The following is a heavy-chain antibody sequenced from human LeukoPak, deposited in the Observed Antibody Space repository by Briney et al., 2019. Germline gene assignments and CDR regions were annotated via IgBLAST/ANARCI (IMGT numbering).Heavy chain of an antibody. D-gene: IGHD6-19*01. J-gene: IGHJ4*02. CDR3: ATVAVAGTKLGFDY. CDR2: IYYSGST. Sequence: SETLSLTCTVSGGSISSSSYYWGWIRQPPGKGLEWIGSIYYSGSTYYNPSLKSRVTISVDTSKNQFSLKLSSVTAADTAVYYCATVAVAGTKLGFDYWGQGTLVTVSS. V-gene: IGHV4-39*01. CDR1: GGSISSSSYY.